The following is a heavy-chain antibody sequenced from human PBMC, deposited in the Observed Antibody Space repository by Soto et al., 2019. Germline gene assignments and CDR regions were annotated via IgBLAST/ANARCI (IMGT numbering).Heavy chain of an antibody. CDR2: IDYNGRA. Sequence: SETLSLTCSVSDCSVTGYCWSWIRQPPGKGLEWIGCIDYNGRAHYNPSLTSRVTMSLDTSNNHFSLKLSSVTTTDTAVYYCARGPDYSKVGYWGQGTLVTVSS. CDR3: ARGPDYSKVGY. J-gene: IGHJ4*02. CDR1: DCSVTGYC. V-gene: IGHV4-59*02. D-gene: IGHD4-4*01.